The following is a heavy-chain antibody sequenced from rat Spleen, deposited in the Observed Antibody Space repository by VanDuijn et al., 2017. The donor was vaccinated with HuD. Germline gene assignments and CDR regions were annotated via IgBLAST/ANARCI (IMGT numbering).Heavy chain of an antibody. V-gene: IGHV5-7*01. D-gene: IGHD4-6*01. CDR2: ITYDGSNT. J-gene: IGHJ3*01. Sequence: EVQLVESGGGLVQPGRSLRLSCAASGFTFSDYNMAWVRQAPRKGLEWVAIITYDGSNTYYRDSGRGRFTISRDVEKSTLYLQMNSLRSEDTATYYCSRGLGPHWFAYWGQGILVTVSS. CDR1: GFTFSDYN. CDR3: SRGLGPHWFAY.